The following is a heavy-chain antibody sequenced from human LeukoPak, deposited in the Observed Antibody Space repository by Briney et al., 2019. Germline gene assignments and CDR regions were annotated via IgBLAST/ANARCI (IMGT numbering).Heavy chain of an antibody. J-gene: IGHJ5*02. D-gene: IGHD3-10*01. CDR2: INPNSGGT. V-gene: IGHV1-2*02. CDR1: GGTFSNYA. CDR3: ARVPGSGSYS. Sequence: ASVKVSCKASGGTFSNYAITWVRQAPGQGLEWMGWINPNSGGTNYAQKFQGRVTMTRDTSISTAYMELSRLRSDDTAVYYCARVPGSGSYSWGQGTLVTVSS.